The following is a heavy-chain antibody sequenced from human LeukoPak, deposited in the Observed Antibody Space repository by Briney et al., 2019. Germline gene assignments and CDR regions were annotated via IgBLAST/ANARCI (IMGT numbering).Heavy chain of an antibody. CDR1: GGSVSGGNYY. CDR2: IHYSGST. D-gene: IGHD1-7*01. CDR3: TRTGSTGGY. J-gene: IGHJ4*02. V-gene: IGHV4-61*01. Sequence: PSETLSLTCTVSGGSVSGGNYYCSWIRQSPGKGLEWIGYIHYSGSTVYNPSLKSRVTMSIDTSKNQLSLNLSSATAADTAVYYCTRTGSTGGYWGRGTLVTVSS.